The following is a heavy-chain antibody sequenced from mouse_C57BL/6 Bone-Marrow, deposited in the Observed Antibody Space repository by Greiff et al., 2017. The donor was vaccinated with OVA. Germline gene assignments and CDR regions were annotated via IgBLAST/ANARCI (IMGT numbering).Heavy chain of an antibody. D-gene: IGHD1-1*01. V-gene: IGHV3-6*01. CDR1: GYSITSGYY. CDR2: ISYDGSN. CDR3: ARGVRGGYYGDAMDY. J-gene: IGHJ4*01. Sequence: EVQLQESGPGLVKPSQSLSLTCSVTGYSITSGYYWNWIRQFPGNKLEWMGYISYDGSNNYNPSLKNRISITRDTSKNQFFLKLNSVTTEDTATYYCARGVRGGYYGDAMDYWGQGTSVTVSS.